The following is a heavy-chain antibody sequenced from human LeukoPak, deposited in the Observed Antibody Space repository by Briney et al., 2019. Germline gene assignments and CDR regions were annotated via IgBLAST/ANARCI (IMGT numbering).Heavy chain of an antibody. D-gene: IGHD2-21*02. CDR1: GGTFSSYA. V-gene: IGHV1-69*04. CDR3: ATPIVVVTATRTYYYYGMDV. J-gene: IGHJ6*02. CDR2: IIPILGIA. Sequence: ASVKVSCKASGGTFSSYAISWVRQAPGQGLEWMGRIIPILGIANYAQKFQGRVTITADKSTSTAYMELSSLRSEDTAVYYCATPIVVVTATRTYYYYGMDVWGQGTTVTVSS.